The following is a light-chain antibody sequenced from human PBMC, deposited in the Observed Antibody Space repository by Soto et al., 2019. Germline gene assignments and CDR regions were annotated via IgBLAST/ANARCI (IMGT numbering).Light chain of an antibody. Sequence: DIVLTQSPDSLAVSLGERATINCKSSQSVLYSSNNKNYLAWYQQKPGQPPKLIIYWASTRESGVPDRFSGSGSGTDFTLTISSLQAEDVAVYYCQQDYSTSWTFGQGTKVEIK. CDR1: QSVLYSSNNKNY. J-gene: IGKJ1*01. CDR3: QQDYSTSWT. V-gene: IGKV4-1*01. CDR2: WAS.